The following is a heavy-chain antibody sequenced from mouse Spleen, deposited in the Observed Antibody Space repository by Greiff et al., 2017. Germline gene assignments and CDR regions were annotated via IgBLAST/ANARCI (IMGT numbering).Heavy chain of an antibody. V-gene: IGHV5-9-3*01. CDR1: GFTFSSYA. Sequence: EVQRVESGGGLVKPGGSLKLSCAASGFTFSSYAMSWVRQTPEKRLEWVATISSGGSYTYYPDSVKGRFTISRDNAKNTLYLQMSSLRSEDTAMYYCARHDFDVWGAGTTVTVSS. CDR2: ISSGGSYT. J-gene: IGHJ1*01. CDR3: ARHDFDV.